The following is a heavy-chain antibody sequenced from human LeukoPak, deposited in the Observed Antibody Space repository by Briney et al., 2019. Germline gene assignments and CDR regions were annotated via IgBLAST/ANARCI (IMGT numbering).Heavy chain of an antibody. CDR1: GFTFSSYT. J-gene: IGHJ3*02. CDR2: ISYDGSNK. V-gene: IGHV3-30-3*01. D-gene: IGHD1-20*01. CDR3: ARDGNWNDGDAFDI. Sequence: GGSLRLSCAASGFTFSSYTMNWVRQAPGKGLEWVAVISYDGSNKYYADSVKGRFTISRDNSKNTLYLQMNSLRAEDTAVYYCARDGNWNDGDAFDIWGQGTMVTVSS.